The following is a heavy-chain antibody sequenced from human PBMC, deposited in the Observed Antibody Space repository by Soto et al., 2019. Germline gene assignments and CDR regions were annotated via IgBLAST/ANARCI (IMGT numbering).Heavy chain of an antibody. D-gene: IGHD3-16*01. CDR2: ISGSGGST. J-gene: IGHJ3*02. V-gene: IGHV3-23*01. Sequence: GGSLRLSCAASGFTFSGYAMSWVRQAPGKGLEWVSAISGSGGSTYYADSVKGRFTISRDNSKNTLYLQMNSLRAEDTAVYYCASVPIITFGGDNAFDIWGKGTMVTVSS. CDR1: GFTFSGYA. CDR3: ASVPIITFGGDNAFDI.